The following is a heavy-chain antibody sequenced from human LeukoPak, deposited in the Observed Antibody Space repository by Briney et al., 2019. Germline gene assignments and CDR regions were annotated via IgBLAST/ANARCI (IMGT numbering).Heavy chain of an antibody. Sequence: GGSLRLSCAASGFTVSSKYMNWVRQAPGKGLEWVSVIYSGGSTYYADSVKGRFTISRHNSKNTLYLQMNSLRAEDTAVYYCASLPPPLSEAYYYYVMDVWGQGTTVTVSS. V-gene: IGHV3-53*04. J-gene: IGHJ6*02. CDR2: IYSGGST. CDR1: GFTVSSKY. CDR3: ASLPPPLSEAYYYYVMDV.